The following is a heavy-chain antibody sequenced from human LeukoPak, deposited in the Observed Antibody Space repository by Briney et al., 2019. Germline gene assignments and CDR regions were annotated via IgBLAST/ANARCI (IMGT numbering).Heavy chain of an antibody. CDR1: GGSISSSSYY. CDR3: ARVACSSTSCYPEFDY. Sequence: SETLSLTCTVSGGSISSSSYYWGWLRQPPGKGLEWIGSIYYSGSTYYNPSLKSRVTISVDTSKNQFSLKLSSVTAADTAVYYCARVACSSTSCYPEFDYWGQGTLVTVSS. D-gene: IGHD2-2*01. V-gene: IGHV4-39*07. CDR2: IYYSGST. J-gene: IGHJ4*02.